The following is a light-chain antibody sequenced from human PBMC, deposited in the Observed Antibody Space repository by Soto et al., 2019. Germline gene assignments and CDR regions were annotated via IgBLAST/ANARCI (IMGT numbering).Light chain of an antibody. V-gene: IGLV2-14*01. Sequence: QSALTQSASVSGSPGQSITISCTGTSSDIGAYNYVSWYQQHPGKAPKVMIHDVSNRPSGVSSRFSGSKSGNTASLTISGRQAEDEADYYCSSYTSSNTPYVFGTGTKVTVL. CDR2: DVS. CDR3: SSYTSSNTPYV. J-gene: IGLJ1*01. CDR1: SSDIGAYNY.